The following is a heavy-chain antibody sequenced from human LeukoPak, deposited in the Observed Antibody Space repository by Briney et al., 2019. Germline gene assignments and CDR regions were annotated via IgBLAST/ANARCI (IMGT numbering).Heavy chain of an antibody. CDR1: GFTLSGYV. D-gene: IGHD2-15*01. Sequence: PGGSLRLSCTPSGFTLSGYVIHWVRPAPGKGLEWVAVIWHDGSNKYSEASVKGRFTLSRDNSKKTLHLQMNSLRAEDTAVYYCARDRGYCSGGDCYSNAFDIWGQGTMVTVSS. J-gene: IGHJ3*02. CDR3: ARDRGYCSGGDCYSNAFDI. CDR2: IWHDGSNK. V-gene: IGHV3-33*01.